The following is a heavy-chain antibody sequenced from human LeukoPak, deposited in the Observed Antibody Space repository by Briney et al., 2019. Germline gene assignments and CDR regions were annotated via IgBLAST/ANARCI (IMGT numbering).Heavy chain of an antibody. D-gene: IGHD3-10*01. CDR2: SSGSGGST. CDR3: AKDRTGPTMVRGVMRTAFDY. J-gene: IGHJ4*02. CDR1: GYTFSSYG. V-gene: IGHV3-23*01. Sequence: GGSLRLSCAVSGYTFSSYGMSWLRQAPRKGLEWVSASSGSGGSTDYADSVTGRVTISRVNCKDTLYLQMASLRGEDTAVYFCAKDRTGPTMVRGVMRTAFDYWGQGTLVTVSS.